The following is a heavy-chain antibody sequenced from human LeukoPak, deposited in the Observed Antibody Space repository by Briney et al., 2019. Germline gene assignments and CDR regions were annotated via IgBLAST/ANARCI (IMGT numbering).Heavy chain of an antibody. J-gene: IGHJ5*02. V-gene: IGHV3-7*01. CDR1: GFTLSTYA. Sequence: GGSLRLSCAATGFTLSTYAMHWVRQAPGEGLEWVGNINQDGSEKYYVDSVKGRFTISRDNAKNSVYLQMNSLSDEDTAVYYCAGGATVSSWGQGTLVTVSS. CDR2: INQDGSEK. D-gene: IGHD5/OR15-5a*01. CDR3: AGGATVSS.